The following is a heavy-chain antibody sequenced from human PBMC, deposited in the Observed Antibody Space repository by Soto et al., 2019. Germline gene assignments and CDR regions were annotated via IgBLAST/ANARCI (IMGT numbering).Heavy chain of an antibody. CDR1: GESVGRGTNY. J-gene: IGHJ6*02. D-gene: IGHD6-13*01. CDR3: ARDRRGRADGFIYYYGMEV. CDR2: IFGAATA. V-gene: IGHV4-61*01. Sequence: QVQLQESGPGLMKPSGTLSLICSVSGESVGRGTNYWSWVRQAPGRGLEWIGYIFGAATAIYNPSFESRVSISLDAAKNQVSLKLTSVTAADTAIYYCARDRRGRADGFIYYYGMEVWGQGTSVTVSS.